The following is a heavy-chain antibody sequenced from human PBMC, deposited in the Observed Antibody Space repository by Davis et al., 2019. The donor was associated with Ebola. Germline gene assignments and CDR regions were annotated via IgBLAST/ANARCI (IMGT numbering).Heavy chain of an antibody. J-gene: IGHJ5*02. CDR2: ISSSSSYI. CDR1: GFTFSSYS. V-gene: IGHV3-21*01. Sequence: GESLKISCAASGFTFSSYSMNWVRQAPGKGLEWVSSISSSSSYIYYADSVKGRFTISRDNAKNSLYLQMNSLRAEDTAVYYCARDLLSWGEGNWFDPWGQGTLVTVSS. D-gene: IGHD3-16*01. CDR3: ARDLLSWGEGNWFDP.